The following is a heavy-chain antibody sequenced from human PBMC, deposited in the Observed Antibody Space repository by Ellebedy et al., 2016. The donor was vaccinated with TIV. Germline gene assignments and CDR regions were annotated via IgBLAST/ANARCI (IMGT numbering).Heavy chain of an antibody. Sequence: ASVKVSCKASGYTFTSYYMHWVRQAPGQGLEWMGIINPSGGTTSYAQKFQGRVTMTRDTSTSTVYMELRSLRSEDTALCHCARGRYDDSSGYFDYWGQGTLVTVSS. D-gene: IGHD3-22*01. CDR2: INPSGGTT. CDR1: GYTFTSYY. CDR3: ARGRYDDSSGYFDY. J-gene: IGHJ4*02. V-gene: IGHV1-46*01.